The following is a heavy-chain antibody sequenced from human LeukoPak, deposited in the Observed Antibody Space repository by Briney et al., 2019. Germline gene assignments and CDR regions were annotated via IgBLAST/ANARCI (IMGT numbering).Heavy chain of an antibody. V-gene: IGHV3-74*01. CDR2: INDDGSDT. Sequence: GRSLRLSCAASGFTFKLYWMHWVRQVPGKRPVWVSRINDDGSDTIYADSVRGRFTISRDDAKNTVYLRMNNLRAEDTAVYYCVRGGPSTWSWGQGALVTVSS. CDR1: GFTFKLYW. J-gene: IGHJ5*02. CDR3: VRGGPSTWS. D-gene: IGHD2-15*01.